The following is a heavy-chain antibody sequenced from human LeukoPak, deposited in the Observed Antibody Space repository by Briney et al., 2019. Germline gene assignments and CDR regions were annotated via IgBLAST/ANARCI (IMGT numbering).Heavy chain of an antibody. D-gene: IGHD3/OR15-3a*01. CDR2: IYMNGRDT. CDR1: GFNIRSLG. Sequence: GGSLRLSCAASGFNIRSLGMNWVRQAPGKGLEWVSGIYMNGRDTRYADFVKGRFTISRDDSKNTVYLQMHSLRVEDTAVYYCAHLVWEYVGGLDVWGQGTTVTVSS. J-gene: IGHJ6*02. V-gene: IGHV3-23*05. CDR3: AHLVWEYVGGLDV.